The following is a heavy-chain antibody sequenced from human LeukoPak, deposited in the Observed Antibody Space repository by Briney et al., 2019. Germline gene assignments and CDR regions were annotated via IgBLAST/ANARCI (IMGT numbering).Heavy chain of an antibody. J-gene: IGHJ4*02. CDR1: GGSLSNYY. CDR3: ARYYYDSSGYYGDY. D-gene: IGHD3-22*01. CDR2: IYYSGST. V-gene: IGHV4-59*01. Sequence: SETLSLTCTVSGGSLSNYYWSWIRQPPGKGLEWIGYIYYSGSTNYNPSLKSRVTISVDTSKNQFSLKLSSLTAADTAVYYCARYYYDSSGYYGDYWGQGTLVTVSS.